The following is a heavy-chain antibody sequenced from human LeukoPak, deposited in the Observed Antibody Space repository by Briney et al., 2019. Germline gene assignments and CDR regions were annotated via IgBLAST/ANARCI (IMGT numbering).Heavy chain of an antibody. Sequence: GASVKVSCKASGYTFTSYGISWVRQAPGQGLEWMGWISAYNGNTNYAQKLQGRVTMTTDTSTSTAYMELRSLRSDDTAVYYCAKDKALWWTSDGNDGHWGQGTLVTVSS. CDR3: AKDKALWWTSDGNDGH. J-gene: IGHJ1*01. CDR2: ISAYNGNT. D-gene: IGHD2-21*01. V-gene: IGHV1-18*01. CDR1: GYTFTSYG.